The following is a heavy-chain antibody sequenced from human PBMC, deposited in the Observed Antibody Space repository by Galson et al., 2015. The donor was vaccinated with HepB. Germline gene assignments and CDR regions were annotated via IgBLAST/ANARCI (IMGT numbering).Heavy chain of an antibody. CDR2: INSDGSST. J-gene: IGHJ6*02. CDR3: ARVSSGWLRFQPHSPYYYYGMDV. CDR1: GFTFSSYW. V-gene: IGHV3-74*01. Sequence: SLRLSCAASGFTFSSYWMHWVRQAPGKGLVWVSRINSDGSSTSYADSVKGRFTISRDNAKNTLYLQMNSLRAEDTAVYYCARVSSGWLRFQPHSPYYYYGMDVWGQGTTVTVSS. D-gene: IGHD6-19*01.